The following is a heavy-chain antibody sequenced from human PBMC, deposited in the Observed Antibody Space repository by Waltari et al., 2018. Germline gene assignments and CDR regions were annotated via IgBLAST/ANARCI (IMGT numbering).Heavy chain of an antibody. CDR2: IYSAAGGGGT. CDR1: GFTFRSYA. CDR3: AKDTLSYSQN. Sequence: EVLLLESGGGLVQPGGSLRLSCADSGFTFRSYAMNWVRQAPGKGLEWVSTIYSAAGGGGTQYADSVTGRFTISRDNSKNTLYLQMNRLRAADTAMYYCAKDTLSYSQNWGQGIMVTVSS. D-gene: IGHD3-16*01. V-gene: IGHV3-23*01. J-gene: IGHJ4*02.